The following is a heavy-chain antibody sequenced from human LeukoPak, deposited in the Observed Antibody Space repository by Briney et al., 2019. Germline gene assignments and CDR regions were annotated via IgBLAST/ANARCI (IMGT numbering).Heavy chain of an antibody. Sequence: GGSLRLSCAASGFTVSSNYMSWVRQAPGKGLEWVSVIYSGGSTYYADSVKGRFTISRDNSKNTLYLQMNSLRAEDTAVYYCARRGYYYDSSGYYGDAFDIWGQGTMVTVSS. J-gene: IGHJ3*02. CDR3: ARRGYYYDSSGYYGDAFDI. CDR1: GFTVSSNY. V-gene: IGHV3-66*01. D-gene: IGHD3-22*01. CDR2: IYSGGST.